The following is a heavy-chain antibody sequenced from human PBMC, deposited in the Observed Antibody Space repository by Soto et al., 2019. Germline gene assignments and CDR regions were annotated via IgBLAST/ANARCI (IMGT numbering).Heavy chain of an antibody. D-gene: IGHD3-3*01. CDR1: GGSIGSYY. CDR2: IYYSGST. J-gene: IGHJ4*02. V-gene: IGHV4-59*08. Sequence: QVQLQESGPGLVKPSETLSLTCSVSGGSIGSYYWSWIRQPPGKGLEWIGYIYYSGSTNYNPSLKSRVPLSVDTSKHQFALKLSSVTAADTAVYYCARGGWRQIDYWGQGTLVTVSS. CDR3: ARGGWRQIDY.